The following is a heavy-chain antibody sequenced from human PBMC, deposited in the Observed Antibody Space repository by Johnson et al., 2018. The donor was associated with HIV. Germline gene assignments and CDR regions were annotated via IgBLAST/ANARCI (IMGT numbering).Heavy chain of an antibody. CDR2: IKEDGSEE. CDR3: ARDGGDSSPWDAFDI. V-gene: IGHV3-7*05. D-gene: IGHD6-13*01. CDR1: GFTFSNYW. Sequence: VQLVESGGDLVQPGGSLRLSCAASGFTFSNYWMSWVRQAPGKGLEWVADIKEDGSEEYYVDSMEGRFTISRDNAKNSLYLQIDSLRVDGAAVYYCARDGGDSSPWDAFDIWGQGTMVSVSP. J-gene: IGHJ3*02.